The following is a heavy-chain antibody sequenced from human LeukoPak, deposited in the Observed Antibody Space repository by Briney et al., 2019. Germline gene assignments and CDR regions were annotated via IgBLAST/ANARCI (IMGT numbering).Heavy chain of an antibody. D-gene: IGHD3-16*02. Sequence: GASVKVSCKASGYTFTSYGISWVRQAPGQGLEWMGWISAYNGNTNYAQKLQGRVTMTTDTSTSTAYMELRSLRSDDTAVYYCARAGARWSVYDYVWGSYRPFDYWGQGTLVTVSS. CDR3: ARAGARWSVYDYVWGSYRPFDY. CDR1: GYTFTSYG. CDR2: ISAYNGNT. V-gene: IGHV1-18*01. J-gene: IGHJ4*02.